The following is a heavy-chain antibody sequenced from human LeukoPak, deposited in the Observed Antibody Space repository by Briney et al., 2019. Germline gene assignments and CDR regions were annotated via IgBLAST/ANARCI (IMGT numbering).Heavy chain of an antibody. J-gene: IGHJ6*03. CDR1: GGSISSYY. D-gene: IGHD6-13*01. V-gene: IGHV4-59*01. Sequence: PSETLSLTCTVSGGSISSYYWSWIRQPPGKGLDWIGYIYYSGSTNYNPSLKSRVTISVDTSKNQFSLKLSSVTAADTAVYYCARASSSPYYYYMDVWGKGTTVTVSS. CDR3: ARASSSPYYYYMDV. CDR2: IYYSGST.